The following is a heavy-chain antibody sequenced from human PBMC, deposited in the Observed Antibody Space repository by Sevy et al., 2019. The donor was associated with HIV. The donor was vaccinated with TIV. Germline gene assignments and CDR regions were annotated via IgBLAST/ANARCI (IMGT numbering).Heavy chain of an antibody. CDR2: ISGSTGGT. V-gene: IGHV3-23*01. J-gene: IGHJ3*02. Sequence: GGSLRLSCAASGFTFSSYAMNWVRQAPGKGLEWVSAISGSTGGTYYADSVKGRFTISRDNSKNTLYLQMHSLRAEDTVVYYCVKDVVVVVGDAFDIWGQGTMVTVSS. D-gene: IGHD2-15*01. CDR1: GFTFSSYA. CDR3: VKDVVVVVGDAFDI.